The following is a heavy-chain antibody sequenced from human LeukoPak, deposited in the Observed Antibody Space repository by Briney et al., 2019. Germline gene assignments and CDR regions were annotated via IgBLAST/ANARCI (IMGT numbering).Heavy chain of an antibody. CDR3: ARASGYYDSSGYHAAIDY. CDR1: GGTFSSYA. Sequence: SVKVSCKASGGTFSSYAISWVRQAPGQGLEWMGGIIPIFGTAKYAQKFQGRVTITADESTSTAYMELSSLRSEDTAVYYCARASGYYDSSGYHAAIDYWGQGTLVTVSS. V-gene: IGHV1-69*13. D-gene: IGHD3-22*01. CDR2: IIPIFGTA. J-gene: IGHJ4*02.